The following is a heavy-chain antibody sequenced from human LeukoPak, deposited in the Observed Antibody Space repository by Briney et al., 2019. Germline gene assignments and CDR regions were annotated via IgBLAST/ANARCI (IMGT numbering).Heavy chain of an antibody. V-gene: IGHV6-1*01. D-gene: IGHD6-13*01. J-gene: IGHJ4*02. Sequence: SQTLSLTCAISGDSFSSNTPAWNWIRQSPSRGLEWLGRTYYRSKWYNDYAVSVRSRININPDTAKHKFSLQLNSVTPEDTAVYYCARQQRGAFDYWGQGTLVTVSS. CDR1: GDSFSSNTPA. CDR2: TYYRSKWYN. CDR3: ARQQRGAFDY.